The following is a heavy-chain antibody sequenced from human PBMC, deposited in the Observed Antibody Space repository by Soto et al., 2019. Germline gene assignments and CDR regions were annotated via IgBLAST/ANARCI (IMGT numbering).Heavy chain of an antibody. CDR1: GYTFTGYY. V-gene: IGHV1-2*04. CDR3: AREPIAAAGTFYYYYGMDA. J-gene: IGHJ6*02. CDR2: INPNSGGT. D-gene: IGHD6-13*01. Sequence: ASVKVSCKASGYTFTGYYMHWVRQAPGQGLEWMGWINPNSGGTNYAQKFQGWVIMTRDTSISTAYMELSRLRSDDTAVYYCAREPIAAAGTFYYYYGMDAWGQGTTVTVSS.